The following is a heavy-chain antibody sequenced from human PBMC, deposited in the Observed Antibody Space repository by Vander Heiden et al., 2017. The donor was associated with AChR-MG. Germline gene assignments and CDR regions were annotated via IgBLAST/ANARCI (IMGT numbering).Heavy chain of an antibody. J-gene: IGHJ6*03. CDR1: GFTFSSYE. CDR3: ASLGYCSSTSCYEHYYYMDV. CDR2: ISSSGSTI. V-gene: IGHV3-48*03. D-gene: IGHD2-2*01. Sequence: EVQLVESGGGLVQPGGSLRLSCAASGFTFSSYEMNWVRQAPGKGLEWVSYISSSGSTIYYADSGKGRFTISRDNAKNSLYLQMNSLRAEDTAVYYCASLGYCSSTSCYEHYYYMDVWGKGTTVTVSS.